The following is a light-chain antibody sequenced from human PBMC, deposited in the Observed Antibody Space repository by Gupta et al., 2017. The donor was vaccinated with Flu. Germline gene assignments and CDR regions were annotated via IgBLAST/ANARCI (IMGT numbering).Light chain of an antibody. V-gene: IGKV1-39*01. CDR2: ASS. CDR3: QQRYSSPRT. J-gene: IGKJ2*01. Sequence: DIQMTQSPSSLSASVGDRVTITCRASQSVSSYLNWYQQRPGKAPKLLIYASSTVQSGVPSRFSGSGSGTXFTLTIXKREPEDFATYYCQQRYSSPRTFGXGTKVEIK. CDR1: QSVSSY.